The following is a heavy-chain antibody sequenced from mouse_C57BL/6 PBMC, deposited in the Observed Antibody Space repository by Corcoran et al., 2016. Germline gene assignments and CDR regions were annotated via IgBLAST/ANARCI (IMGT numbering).Heavy chain of an antibody. J-gene: IGHJ1*03. Sequence: QVQLQQSGAELVKPGASVKISCKASGYAFSSYWMNWVKQRPGKGLEWIGQIYPGDGDTNYNGKFKGKATLTADKSYSTAYMQLSSLTSEDAAVYFWARSNFYWYYDVWGTGTTVTVSS. CDR3: ARSNFYWYYDV. CDR1: GYAFSSYW. V-gene: IGHV1-80*01. CDR2: IYPGDGDT.